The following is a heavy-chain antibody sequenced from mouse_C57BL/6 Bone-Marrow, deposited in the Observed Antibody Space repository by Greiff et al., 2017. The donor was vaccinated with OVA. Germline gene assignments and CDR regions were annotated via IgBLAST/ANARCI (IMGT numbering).Heavy chain of an antibody. V-gene: IGHV1-62-2*01. D-gene: IGHD2-3*01. J-gene: IGHJ2*01. CDR3: ARHEEGGYDGYYVGVDY. CDR2: FYPGSGSI. CDR1: GYTFTEYT. Sequence: QVQLKQSGAELVKPGASVKLSCKASGYTFTEYTIHWVKQRSGQGLEWIGWFYPGSGSIKYNEKFKDKATLTADKSSSTVYMELSRLTSEDSAVYFCARHEEGGYDGYYVGVDYWGQGTTLTVSS.